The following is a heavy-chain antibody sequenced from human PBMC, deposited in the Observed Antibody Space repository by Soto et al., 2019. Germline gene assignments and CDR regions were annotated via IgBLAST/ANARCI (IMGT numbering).Heavy chain of an antibody. CDR1: GFTFSSYG. D-gene: IGHD4-17*01. V-gene: IGHV3-30*18. CDR2: ISYDGSNK. CDR3: AKKGLLDYGDYNYYYGMDV. J-gene: IGHJ6*02. Sequence: QVQLVESGGGVVQPGRSLRLSCAASGFTFSSYGMHWVRQAPGKGLEWVAVISYDGSNKYYADSVKGRFTISRDNSKNTLYLQMNSLRAEDTAVYYCAKKGLLDYGDYNYYYGMDVWGQGTTVTVSS.